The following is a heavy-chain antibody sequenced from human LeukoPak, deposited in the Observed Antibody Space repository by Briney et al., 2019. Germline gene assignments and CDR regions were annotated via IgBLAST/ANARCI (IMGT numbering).Heavy chain of an antibody. CDR2: IYYTGTT. CDR1: GGSISDYY. CDR3: ARGYDIDV. Sequence: SETLSLTCTVSGGSISDYYWSWIRQPPGKALEWIGYIYYTGTTKYNPSLKSRATISLDTSKNQFSLKLTSVTAADTALFFCARGYDIDVWGQGTTVTVSS. J-gene: IGHJ6*02. V-gene: IGHV4-59*01.